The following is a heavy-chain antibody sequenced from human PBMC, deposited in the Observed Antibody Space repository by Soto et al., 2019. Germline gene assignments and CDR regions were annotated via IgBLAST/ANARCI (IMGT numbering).Heavy chain of an antibody. CDR1: GGTFSSYA. CDR2: IIHIFGTA. Sequence: QVQLVQSGAEVKKPGSSVKVSCKASGGTFSSYAISWVRQAPGQGLEWMGGIIHIFGTANYAQKFQGRVTITADKSTSTAYMELSSLRSEDTPVYYCARWTPGLIRRWFDPWGQGTLVTVSS. J-gene: IGHJ5*02. D-gene: IGHD3-22*01. V-gene: IGHV1-69*06. CDR3: ARWTPGLIRRWFDP.